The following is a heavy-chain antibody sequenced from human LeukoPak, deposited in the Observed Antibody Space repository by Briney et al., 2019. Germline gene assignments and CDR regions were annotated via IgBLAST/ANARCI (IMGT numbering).Heavy chain of an antibody. CDR1: GYSISSGYY. J-gene: IGHJ6*03. CDR3: ARDFISSFDYYYYMDV. Sequence: SETLSLTCTVSGYSISSGYYWGWIRQPPGKGLEWIGSIYHSGSTYYNPSLKSRVTISVDTSKNQFSLKLSSVTAADTAVYYCARDFISSFDYYYYMDVWGKGTTVTVSS. CDR2: IYHSGST. D-gene: IGHD3-22*01. V-gene: IGHV4-38-2*02.